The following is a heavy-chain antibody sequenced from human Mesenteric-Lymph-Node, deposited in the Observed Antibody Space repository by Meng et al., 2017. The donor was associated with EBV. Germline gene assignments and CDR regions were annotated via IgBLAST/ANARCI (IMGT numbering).Heavy chain of an antibody. Sequence: QVQLQQWGAGLLKPSEXLSLTCAVYGGSFSGYYWSWIRQPPGKGLEWIGEINHSGSTNYNPSLKSRVTISVDTSKNQFSLKLSSVTAADTAVYYCARGYSSSWYYFDYWGQGTLVTVSS. V-gene: IGHV4-34*01. CDR2: INHSGST. J-gene: IGHJ4*02. D-gene: IGHD6-13*01. CDR3: ARGYSSSWYYFDY. CDR1: GGSFSGYY.